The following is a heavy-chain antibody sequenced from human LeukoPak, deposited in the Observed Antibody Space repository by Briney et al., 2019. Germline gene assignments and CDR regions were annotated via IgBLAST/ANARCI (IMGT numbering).Heavy chain of an antibody. V-gene: IGHV4-34*01. CDR1: GGSFSGYY. CDR2: INHSGST. J-gene: IGHJ4*02. CDR3: ARGGYGDYDRDYFDY. Sequence: KPSETLSLTCAVYGGSFSGYYWSWIRQPPGKGLEWIGEINHSGSTNYNPSLKSRVTISVDTSKNQFSLKLSPVTAADTAVYYCARGGYGDYDRDYFDYWGQGTLVTVSS. D-gene: IGHD4-17*01.